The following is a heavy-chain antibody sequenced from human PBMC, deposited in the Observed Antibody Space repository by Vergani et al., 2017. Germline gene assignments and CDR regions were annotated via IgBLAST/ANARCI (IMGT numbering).Heavy chain of an antibody. CDR3: ARAPFPVGYTIDY. CDR2: IYYSGST. V-gene: IGHV4-59*01. Sequence: QVQLQESGPGLVKPSETLSLTCTVSGGSISSYYWSWTRQPPGKGLEWIGYIYYSGSTNYNPSLKSRVTISVDTSKNQFSLKLSSVTAADTAVYYCARAPFPVGYTIDYWGQGTLVTVSS. J-gene: IGHJ4*02. CDR1: GGSISSYY. D-gene: IGHD3-16*02.